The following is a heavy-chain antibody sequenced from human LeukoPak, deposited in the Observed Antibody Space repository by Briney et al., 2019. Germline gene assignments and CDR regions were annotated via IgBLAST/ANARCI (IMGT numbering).Heavy chain of an antibody. Sequence: ALPLSRVASLLTLRQYLMHWVRQAPARELAWVSRINRVGSNQSYAHSVQGRLTLSINNTKHTLYLQANSLTADGKAVYLLVRDGYGRFDYGGGGTLVSVSS. CDR2: INRVGSNQ. CDR3: VRDGYGRFDY. D-gene: IGHD3-22*01. J-gene: IGHJ4*02. V-gene: IGHV3-74*01. CDR1: LLTLRQYL.